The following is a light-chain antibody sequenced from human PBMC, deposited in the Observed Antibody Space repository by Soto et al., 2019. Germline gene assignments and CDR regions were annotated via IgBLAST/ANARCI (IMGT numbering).Light chain of an antibody. V-gene: IGKV1-27*01. Sequence: IWMTQSPSLLSASTGDRVTISCRMSQGISNYLAWYQQKPGKVPKLLIYAASTLQSGVPSRFSGSGSGTDFTLTISSLQPEDVATCYCQKYNSAPWTFGQGTKVDIK. CDR2: AAS. J-gene: IGKJ1*01. CDR3: QKYNSAPWT. CDR1: QGISNY.